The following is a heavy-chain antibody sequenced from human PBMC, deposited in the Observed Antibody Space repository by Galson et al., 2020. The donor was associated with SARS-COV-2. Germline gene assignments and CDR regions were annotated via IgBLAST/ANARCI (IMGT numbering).Heavy chain of an antibody. V-gene: IGHV4-59*08. D-gene: IGHD3-10*01. J-gene: IGHJ3*02. CDR3: ARRGYYGSGSFFPQAFDI. CDR2: IYYSGST. CDR1: GGSISSYF. Sequence: SETLSLTCTVSGGSISSYFWSWIRQPPGKGLEWIGYIYYSGSTNYNPSLKSRVTISVDTSKNQFSLKLSSVTAADTAVYYCARRGYYGSGSFFPQAFDIWGQGTMATVSS.